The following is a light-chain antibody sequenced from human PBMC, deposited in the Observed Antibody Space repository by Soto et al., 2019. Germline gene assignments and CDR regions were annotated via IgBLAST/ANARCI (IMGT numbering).Light chain of an antibody. J-gene: IGKJ5*01. Sequence: DILMTQSPDSLAVSPGEGATLSCRASQSVRSNLAWYQQKPGQAPRLLIYGASTRATGIPARFSGSGSGTEFTLTISSLQSEDFAIYYCQQYGSSPVTFGQGTRLEIK. V-gene: IGKV3-15*01. CDR3: QQYGSSPVT. CDR1: QSVRSN. CDR2: GAS.